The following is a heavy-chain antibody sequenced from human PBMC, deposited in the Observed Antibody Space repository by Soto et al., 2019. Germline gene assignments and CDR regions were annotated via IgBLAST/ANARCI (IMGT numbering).Heavy chain of an antibody. CDR2: MYHGGRT. Sequence: SETLSLTCTVSGDSVTNYFWSWMRQPPGKGLEWIGHMYHGGRTNYSPSLKSRVTMSLDSSKNQFSLNLSSVTAADTAVYFCARDTGYCTNGVCPISDFWGQGVLVTVXS. CDR1: GDSVTNYF. D-gene: IGHD2-8*01. CDR3: ARDTGYCTNGVCPISDF. V-gene: IGHV4-59*02. J-gene: IGHJ4*02.